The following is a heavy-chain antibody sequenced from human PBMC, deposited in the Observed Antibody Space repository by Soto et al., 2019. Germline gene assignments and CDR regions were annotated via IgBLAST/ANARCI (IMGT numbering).Heavy chain of an antibody. CDR2: ISTDKGKT. J-gene: IGHJ4*02. CDR3: ATRSPAFDF. CDR1: GYTFTSYG. Sequence: QVQLVQSGPEVKKPGASVKVSCKTSGYTFTSYGISWVRQAPGQGLEWMGWISTDKGKTNYAQKFQGRVTMTTDTSTSTAYMEQRRLRSDDTAVYYCATRSPAFDFWGQGTLVTVSS. V-gene: IGHV1-18*01.